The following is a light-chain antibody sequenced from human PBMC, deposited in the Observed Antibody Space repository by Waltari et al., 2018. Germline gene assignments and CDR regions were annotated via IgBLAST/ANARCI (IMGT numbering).Light chain of an antibody. CDR2: KAS. J-gene: IGKJ3*01. CDR3: QQYNSYSLST. CDR1: QSSSSW. Sequence: DIQMTQSPSTLSASVGDRVTITCRASQSSSSWLAWYQQKAGKATKLLIYKASSLESGVPSRFSGSGSGTEFTLTISSLQPDDFATYYCQQYNSYSLSTFGPGTKVDIK. V-gene: IGKV1-5*03.